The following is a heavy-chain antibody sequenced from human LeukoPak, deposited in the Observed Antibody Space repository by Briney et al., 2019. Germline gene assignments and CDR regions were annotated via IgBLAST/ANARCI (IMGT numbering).Heavy chain of an antibody. CDR3: ARDRNYDYIWGSYRPDYFDY. Sequence: GGSLRLSCAVSGFTFSSYTMKWVRQAPGEGLEWVSSISSSSSYTYYADSVKGRFTISRDKAKNSLYLQMNSLRAEDTAVYYCARDRNYDYIWGSYRPDYFDYWGQGTLVTVSS. J-gene: IGHJ4*02. D-gene: IGHD3-16*02. V-gene: IGHV3-21*01. CDR2: ISSSSSYT. CDR1: GFTFSSYT.